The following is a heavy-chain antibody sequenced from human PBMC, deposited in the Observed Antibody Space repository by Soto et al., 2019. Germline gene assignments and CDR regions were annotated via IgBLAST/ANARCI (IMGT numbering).Heavy chain of an antibody. Sequence: QGQLVESGGGVVQPGRSLRLSCAASGFTFSSYGMHWVRQAPGKGLEWVAVISYDGSNKYYADSVKGRFTISRDNSKNTLYLQMNSLRAEDTAVYYCAKHLTSGGAFDIWGQGTMVTVSS. CDR2: ISYDGSNK. CDR1: GFTFSSYG. CDR3: AKHLTSGGAFDI. V-gene: IGHV3-30*18. D-gene: IGHD3-16*01. J-gene: IGHJ3*02.